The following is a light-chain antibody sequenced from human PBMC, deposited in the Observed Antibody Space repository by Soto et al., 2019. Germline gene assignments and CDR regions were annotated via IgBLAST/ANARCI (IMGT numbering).Light chain of an antibody. CDR1: QSVGXK. J-gene: IGKJ5*01. V-gene: IGKV3-15*01. CDR3: QQYNNWPPST. CDR2: GES. Sequence: EIVRPHSPATVSVSPGERATLSGRASQSVGXKLALYQEKPGQATRLLIXGESTRATAIPARFSGSGSGKEFTLNISSMQSEYFAVYYCQQYNNWPPSTFGQGTRLDIK.